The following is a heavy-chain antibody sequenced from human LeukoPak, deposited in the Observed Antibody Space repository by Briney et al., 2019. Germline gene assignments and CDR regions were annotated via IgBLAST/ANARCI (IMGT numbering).Heavy chain of an antibody. D-gene: IGHD2-15*01. CDR2: IYTTGST. V-gene: IGHV4-4*07. J-gene: IGHJ4*02. Sequence: SETLSLTCSVSGGSISRYYWNWIRQPAGKGLEWIGRIYTTGSTNYNPSLKSRVTMSVDTSKNQLSLKLNSVTAADTAVYYCAREFCSGGSCSSLFYFDYWGQGTLVTVSS. CDR3: AREFCSGGSCSSLFYFDY. CDR1: GGSISRYY.